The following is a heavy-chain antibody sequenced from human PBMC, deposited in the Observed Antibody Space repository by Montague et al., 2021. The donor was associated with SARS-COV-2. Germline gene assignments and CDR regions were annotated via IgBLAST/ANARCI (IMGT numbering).Heavy chain of an antibody. Sequence: SETLSLTCTVSGDSTSCPNCYWGWIRQAPGKGLDWIGTIYNSGTTYYXPSLKSRLTISIDTSKNQFSLKLTSATAADTAVYYCARHRNYGDHSLDNWFHPWGQGTLVTVSS. CDR1: GDSTSCPNCY. D-gene: IGHD4-17*01. V-gene: IGHV4-39*01. CDR3: ARHRNYGDHSLDNWFHP. J-gene: IGHJ5*02. CDR2: IYNSGTT.